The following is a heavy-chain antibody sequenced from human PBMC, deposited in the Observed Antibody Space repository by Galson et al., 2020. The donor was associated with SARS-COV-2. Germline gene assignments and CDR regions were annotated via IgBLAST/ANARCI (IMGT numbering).Heavy chain of an antibody. Sequence: SETLSLTCTVSGYSINSGYFWAWIRQPPGKGLEWMGSIHDSGSAYYNPSLKSRVTISLDTSKNQFSLKLRSATAADTAVYYCAAYSVAVATLTPLRADYWGQGTLVTVSS. D-gene: IGHD2-15*01. CDR3: AAYSVAVATLTPLRADY. CDR2: IHDSGSA. J-gene: IGHJ4*02. CDR1: GYSINSGYF. V-gene: IGHV4-38-2*02.